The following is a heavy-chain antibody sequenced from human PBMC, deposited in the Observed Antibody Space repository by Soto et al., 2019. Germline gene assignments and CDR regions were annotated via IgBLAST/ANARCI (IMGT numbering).Heavy chain of an antibody. CDR1: GGSISSGYW. Sequence: QVQLQESGPGLVKPSGTLSLTCAVSGGSISSGYWWTWVRQTPGKGLEWIGGVFHSGSTNYSPSLKRRVSMSVDKPKNQFSLRLTSVTAADTAVYFCARDLQAGGFDSWGQGTLVTVPP. D-gene: IGHD3-16*01. CDR2: VFHSGST. CDR3: ARDLQAGGFDS. J-gene: IGHJ4*02. V-gene: IGHV4-4*02.